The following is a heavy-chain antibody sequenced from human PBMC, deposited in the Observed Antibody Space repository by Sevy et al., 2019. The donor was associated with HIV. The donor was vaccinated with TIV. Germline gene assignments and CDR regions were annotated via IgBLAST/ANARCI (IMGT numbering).Heavy chain of an antibody. J-gene: IGHJ4*02. V-gene: IGHV4-4*07. CDR3: ARSNWVTATNGFSKSYYFDY. D-gene: IGHD7-27*01. CDR2: INTSGST. Sequence: SETLSLTCTVSGDSFSSYFWAWIRQPAGKGLEWIGRINTSGSTNYNPSLKSRVTMPVDTSKGQFSLKVTSLTAADTAIYFCARSNWVTATNGFSKSYYFDYWGQGSLVTVSS. CDR1: GDSFSSYF.